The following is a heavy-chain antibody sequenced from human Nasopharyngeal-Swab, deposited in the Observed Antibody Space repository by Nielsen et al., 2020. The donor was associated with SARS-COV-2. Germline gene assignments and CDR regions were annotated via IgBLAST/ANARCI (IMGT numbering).Heavy chain of an antibody. D-gene: IGHD2-15*01. V-gene: IGHV4-30-2*01. Sequence: SQTLSLTCAVSGASITSAGYSWNCIRQPPGKDLEWIGYINHSGNTHYNPSLWGRVTISEDTSSNQFSLTLTSVTAADTATYYCARIYTRRCTNNICIGYFDYWGQGALVTVSS. CDR3: ARIYTRRCTNNICIGYFDY. CDR1: GASITSAGYS. CDR2: INHSGNT. J-gene: IGHJ4*02.